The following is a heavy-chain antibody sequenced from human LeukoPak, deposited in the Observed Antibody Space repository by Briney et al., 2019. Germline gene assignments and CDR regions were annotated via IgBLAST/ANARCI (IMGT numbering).Heavy chain of an antibody. CDR3: ARAAAAGTPYYFDY. CDR1: GFTFSSYS. V-gene: IGHV3-21*01. CDR2: ISSSSSYI. D-gene: IGHD6-13*01. J-gene: IGHJ4*02. Sequence: GGSLRLPCAAFGFTFSSYSMNWVRQAPGKGLEWVSSISSSSSYIYYADSVKGRFTISRDNAKNSLYLQMNSLRAEDTAVYYCARAAAAGTPYYFDYWGQGTLVTVSS.